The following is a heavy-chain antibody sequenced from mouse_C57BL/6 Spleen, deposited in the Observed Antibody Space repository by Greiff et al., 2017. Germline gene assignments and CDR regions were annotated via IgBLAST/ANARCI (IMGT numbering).Heavy chain of an antibody. J-gene: IGHJ4*01. D-gene: IGHD1-1*01. V-gene: IGHV1-61*01. CDR3: ARAVVATDYAMDY. Sequence: QVQLQQPGAELVRPGSSVKLSCKASGYTFTSYWMDWVKQRPGQGLEWIGNIYPSDSETHYNQKFKDKATLTVDKSSSTAYMQLSSLTSEDSAVYYCARAVVATDYAMDYWGQGTSVTVAS. CDR2: IYPSDSET. CDR1: GYTFTSYW.